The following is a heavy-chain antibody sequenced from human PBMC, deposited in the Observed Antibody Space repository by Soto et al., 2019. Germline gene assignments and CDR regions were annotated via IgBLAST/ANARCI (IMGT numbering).Heavy chain of an antibody. CDR3: ARQTLGYGSGSYQFDY. CDR1: GSTFSSYA. V-gene: IGHV1-69*06. Sequence: QVQLVQSGAEVKKPGSSVNVSCKASGSTFSSYAISWVRQAPGQGLEWMGGIIPIFGTANYAQKFQGRVTITDDKSTSTAYMELSSMRAEDTAVYYCARQTLGYGSGSYQFDYWGQGTLVTVSS. J-gene: IGHJ4*02. D-gene: IGHD3-10*01. CDR2: IIPIFGTA.